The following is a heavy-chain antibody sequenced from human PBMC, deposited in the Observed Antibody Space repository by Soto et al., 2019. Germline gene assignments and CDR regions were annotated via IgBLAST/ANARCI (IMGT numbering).Heavy chain of an antibody. CDR1: GGTFSNYA. J-gene: IGHJ5*02. D-gene: IGHD2-15*01. Sequence: QVHLVQSGAEVKKPGSSVKVSCKASGGTFSNYAITWVRQAPGQGLEWLGRIIPIFGSVTFAQKFQGRITLPPXAXTXTVYPELSSLRSDDTAVYYCANDGGKDGYSGNWFDPWGQGTQVTVSS. CDR2: IIPIFGSV. CDR3: ANDGGKDGYSGNWFDP. V-gene: IGHV1-69*15.